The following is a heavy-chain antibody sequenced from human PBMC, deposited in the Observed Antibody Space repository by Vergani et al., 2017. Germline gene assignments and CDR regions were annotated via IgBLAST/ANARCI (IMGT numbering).Heavy chain of an antibody. Sequence: EVQLAESGGGLVQPGRSLRLSCAASGFTFDDYAMHWVRQAPGKGLEWVSGISWNSGSIGYADSVKGRFTISRDNAKNSLYLQMNSLRAEDTALYYCAKVAYSSSSLYYYYYMDVWGKGTTVTVSS. CDR1: GFTFDDYA. D-gene: IGHD6-6*01. CDR2: ISWNSGSI. CDR3: AKVAYSSSSLYYYYYMDV. V-gene: IGHV3-9*01. J-gene: IGHJ6*03.